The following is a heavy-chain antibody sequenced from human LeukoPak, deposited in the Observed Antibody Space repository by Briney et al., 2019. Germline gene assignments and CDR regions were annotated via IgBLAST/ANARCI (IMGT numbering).Heavy chain of an antibody. CDR3: AKDEMAMIRYNWFDP. J-gene: IGHJ5*02. V-gene: IGHV3-23*01. CDR2: ISGSGGST. D-gene: IGHD5-24*01. Sequence: GGSLRLSCEASGFTFSSYAMSWVRQAPGKGLEWVSAISGSGGSTYHADSVKGRFTISRDNSKNTLYLQMHSLRVEDTAVYYCAKDEMAMIRYNWFDPWGQGTLVIVSS. CDR1: GFTFSSYA.